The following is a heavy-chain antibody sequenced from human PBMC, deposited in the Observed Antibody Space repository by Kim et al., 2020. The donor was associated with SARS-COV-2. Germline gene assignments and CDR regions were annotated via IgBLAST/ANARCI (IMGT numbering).Heavy chain of an antibody. D-gene: IGHD2-15*01. J-gene: IGHJ4*01. CDR3: ASGYCSGWYESSVD. Sequence: GGSLRLSCAASGFCFSDYPIHWVRQAPGKGLEWVASVTSDGSYKYYGDSVKGRFTIFRDNAKKTMYLQMNGLRVEDTAVFYCASGYCSGWYESSVD. V-gene: IGHV3-30*04. CDR1: GFCFSDYP. CDR2: VTSDGSYK.